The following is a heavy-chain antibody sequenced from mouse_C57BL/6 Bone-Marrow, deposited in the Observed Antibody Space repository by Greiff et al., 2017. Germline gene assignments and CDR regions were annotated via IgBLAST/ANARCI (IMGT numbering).Heavy chain of an antibody. CDR1: GFSLTSYA. Sequence: VMLVESGPGLVAPSQSLSITCTVSGFSLTSYAISWVRQPPGKGLEWLGVIWTGGGTNYNSALKSILSISKDNSKSQVFLKMNSLQTDDTARYYCARRITTGEEYFDVWGTGTTVTVSS. CDR2: IWTGGGT. J-gene: IGHJ1*03. CDR3: ARRITTGEEYFDV. V-gene: IGHV2-9-1*01. D-gene: IGHD1-1*01.